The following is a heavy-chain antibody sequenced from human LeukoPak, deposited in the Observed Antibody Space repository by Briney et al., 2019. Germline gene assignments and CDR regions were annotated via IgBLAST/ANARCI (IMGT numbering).Heavy chain of an antibody. D-gene: IGHD3-22*01. J-gene: IGHJ4*02. Sequence: GESLKISCKGSGYSFTSYWIGCVRQMPGKGLEWKGIIYPGDSDTRYSPSFQGQVTISANKSISTAYLQWSSLKASDTAMYYCARPYDSSGYYASGIDYWGQGTLVTVSS. CDR2: IYPGDSDT. CDR3: ARPYDSSGYYASGIDY. V-gene: IGHV5-51*01. CDR1: GYSFTSYW.